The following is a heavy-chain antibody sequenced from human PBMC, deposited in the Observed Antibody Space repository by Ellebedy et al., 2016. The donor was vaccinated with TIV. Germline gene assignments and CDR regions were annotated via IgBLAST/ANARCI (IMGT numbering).Heavy chain of an antibody. D-gene: IGHD4-11*01. Sequence: SLKISCAASGFTFDDYAMHWVRQAPGKGLEWVSGISWNSGSIGYADSVKGRFTISRDNAKNSLYLQMNSLRAEDTALYYCAMTTTYDAFDIWGQGTMVTVPS. CDR2: ISWNSGSI. CDR1: GFTFDDYA. J-gene: IGHJ3*02. V-gene: IGHV3-9*01. CDR3: AMTTTYDAFDI.